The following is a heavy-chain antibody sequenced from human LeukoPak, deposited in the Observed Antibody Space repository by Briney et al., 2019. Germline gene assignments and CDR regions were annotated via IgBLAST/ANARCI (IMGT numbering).Heavy chain of an antibody. J-gene: IGHJ4*02. CDR3: VKGSYDSSGYYTDRCFVY. CDR2: ISSNGGST. CDR1: GFTFSSYA. D-gene: IGHD3-22*01. Sequence: PGGSLRLSCSVSGFTFSSYAMHWVRQAPGKGLEYVSGISSNGGSTYYSDSVKGRFTISRDNSKNTLYLQMSSLRAEDTAVHYCVKGSYDSSGYYTDRCFVYWGQGTLVTVSS. V-gene: IGHV3-64D*06.